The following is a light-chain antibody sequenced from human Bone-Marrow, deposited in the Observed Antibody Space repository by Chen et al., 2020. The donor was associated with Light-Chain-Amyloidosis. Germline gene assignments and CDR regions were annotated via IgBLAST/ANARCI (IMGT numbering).Light chain of an antibody. CDR1: QDIGNF. V-gene: IGKV1-33*01. J-gene: IGKJ5*01. CDR3: QNSDTLPVT. CDR2: DAF. Sequence: DIQMTQSPSSLSASVGDRVSITCQASQDIGNFLKWYQQRPGKAPTLLIYDAFNLEPGVPSRFSGSRSGTAFPFTISRLQPEDLAPYYCQNSDTLPVTFRQGTRLEIK.